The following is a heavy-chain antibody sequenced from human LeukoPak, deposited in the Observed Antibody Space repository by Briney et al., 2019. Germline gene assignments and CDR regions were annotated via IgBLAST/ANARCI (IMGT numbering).Heavy chain of an antibody. Sequence: GESLKISCKGSGYXFTTYWIGWVRQMPGKGLEWMGRIYPGDSDTRYSPSFQGQVTISADKSISTAYLQWSSLKASDSAIFYCARHDRSDSYAPRGFDYWGRGALVTVSS. J-gene: IGHJ4*02. CDR1: GYXFTTYW. D-gene: IGHD1-14*01. CDR3: ARHDRSDSYAPRGFDY. V-gene: IGHV5-51*01. CDR2: IYPGDSDT.